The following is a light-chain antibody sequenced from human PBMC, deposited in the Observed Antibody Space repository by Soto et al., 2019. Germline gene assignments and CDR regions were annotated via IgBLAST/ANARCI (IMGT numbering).Light chain of an antibody. V-gene: IGKV3D-20*02. CDR1: QSVSSSY. CDR2: GAS. J-gene: IGKJ5*01. CDR3: QQRSNWPIT. Sequence: EIVLTQSPGTLALSSGERATLSCRASQSVSSSYLVWYQQKPGQAPRLLIYGASSRATGIPDRFSASGSGTDFTLTISSLEPEDFAVYYCQQRSNWPITFGQGTRLEI.